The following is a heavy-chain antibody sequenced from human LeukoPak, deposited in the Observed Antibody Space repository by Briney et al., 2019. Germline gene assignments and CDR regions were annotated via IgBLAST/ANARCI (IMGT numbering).Heavy chain of an antibody. J-gene: IGHJ4*02. V-gene: IGHV3-48*04. CDR2: ISGSSSTI. CDR1: GFTFSSYS. Sequence: TGGSLRLSCAASGFTFSSYSMNWVRQAPGEGLEWVSYISGSSSTIYYADSVKGRFTISRDNAKNSLYLQMNSLRAEDTAVYYCARDEDAVAGTLDYWGQGTLVTVSS. D-gene: IGHD6-19*01. CDR3: ARDEDAVAGTLDY.